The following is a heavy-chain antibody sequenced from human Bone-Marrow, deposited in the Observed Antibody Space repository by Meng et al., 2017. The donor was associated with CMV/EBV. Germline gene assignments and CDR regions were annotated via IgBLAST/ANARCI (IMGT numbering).Heavy chain of an antibody. Sequence: ESLRLSCNVSGGSISSSSYFWGWIRQPPGKGLEWIGNIFNSGTTYYNPSLKSRVTISVDTSKNQFSLRLSSVTAADTAVYYCARDGSTYFYCGMDVWGQGTTVTVSS. CDR2: IFNSGTT. D-gene: IGHD5/OR15-5a*01. J-gene: IGHJ6*02. V-gene: IGHV4-39*07. CDR3: ARDGSTYFYCGMDV. CDR1: GGSISSSSYF.